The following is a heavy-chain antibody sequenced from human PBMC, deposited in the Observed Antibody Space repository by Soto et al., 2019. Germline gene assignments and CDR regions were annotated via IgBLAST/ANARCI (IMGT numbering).Heavy chain of an antibody. V-gene: IGHV3-23*01. D-gene: IGHD6-19*01. Sequence: GGSLRLSCAASAFTFSNHAMNWVRQAPGKGLEWVSVISGCGGSASYADSVQGRFTISRDNSKNTLYLQMNCLRAEDTAIYYCVREDSAWDSRGSFDCWGRGTMGTVSS. J-gene: IGHJ3*01. CDR2: ISGCGGSA. CDR1: AFTFSNHA. CDR3: VREDSAWDSRGSFDC.